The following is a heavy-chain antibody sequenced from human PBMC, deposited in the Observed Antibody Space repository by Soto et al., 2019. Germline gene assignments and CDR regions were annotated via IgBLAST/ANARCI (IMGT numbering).Heavy chain of an antibody. D-gene: IGHD6-13*01. J-gene: IGHJ4*02. V-gene: IGHV3-15*01. CDR1: GFTFSNAW. CDR3: TTDGEGGSSWFLLFDY. CDR2: IKSKTDGGTT. Sequence: GGSLRLSCAASGFTFSNAWMSWVRQAPGKGLEWVGRIKSKTDGGTTDYAAPVKGRFTISRDDSKNTLNLQMNSLKTEDTAVYYCTTDGEGGSSWFLLFDYWGQGTLVTVSS.